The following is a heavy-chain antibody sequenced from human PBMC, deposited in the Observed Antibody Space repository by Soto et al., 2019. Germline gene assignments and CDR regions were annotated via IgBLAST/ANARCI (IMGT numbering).Heavy chain of an antibody. Sequence: LRLSCAASGFTFSSYSMNWVRQAPGKGLEWFSSISSSSSYIYYADSVKGRFTISRDNAKNSLYLQMNSLRAEDTAVYYCARSGSWSYDTRFDAFDIWGQGTMVTVSS. CDR1: GFTFSSYS. D-gene: IGHD6-13*01. CDR3: ARSGSWSYDTRFDAFDI. J-gene: IGHJ3*02. CDR2: ISSSSSYI. V-gene: IGHV3-21*01.